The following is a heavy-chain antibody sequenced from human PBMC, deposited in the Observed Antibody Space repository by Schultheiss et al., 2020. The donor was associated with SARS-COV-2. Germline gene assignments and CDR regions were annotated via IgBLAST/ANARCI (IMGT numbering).Heavy chain of an antibody. CDR1: GFTFSSYE. J-gene: IGHJ4*02. CDR3: AMGYSYGHYYFDR. CDR2: ISSSGSTI. D-gene: IGHD5-18*01. V-gene: IGHV3-48*03. Sequence: GGSLRLSCAASGFTFSSYEMNWVRQAPGKGLEWVSYISSSGSTIYYADSVKGRFTISRDNSKNTLYLQMNSLRAEDTAVYYCAMGYSYGHYYFDRWGQGTLVTVSS.